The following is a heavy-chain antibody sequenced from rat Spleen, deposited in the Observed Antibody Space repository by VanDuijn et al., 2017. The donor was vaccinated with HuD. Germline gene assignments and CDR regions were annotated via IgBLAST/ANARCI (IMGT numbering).Heavy chain of an antibody. CDR1: GFNFDDSW. Sequence: EVQLVESGGGLVQPGRSLKLSCAASGFNFDDSWMGWVRQAPGKGLEWIGEINKDSSKINYVPSLKDKFSISRDNAQNTLNLQMTKLGSEDTGSYYCVREELGVRDWGQGVMVTVSS. CDR3: VREELGVRD. D-gene: IGHD5-1*01. J-gene: IGHJ2*01. V-gene: IGHV4-2*01. CDR2: INKDSSKI.